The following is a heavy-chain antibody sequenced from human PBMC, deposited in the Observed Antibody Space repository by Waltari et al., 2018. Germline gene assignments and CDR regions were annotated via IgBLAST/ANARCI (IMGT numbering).Heavy chain of an antibody. D-gene: IGHD3-10*01. CDR2: IRRAVSGATT. Sequence: EVQLVESGGDLVQPGRSLRLSCKASGFTFRGLSMSWCRQAPGKGLEWVGFIRRAVSGATTEYAASVKGRFTLSRDDSKSILYLHMNSLNSDDTAVYYCARETGAITGLRGDVDSWGQGTLVTVSS. CDR1: GFTFRGLS. V-gene: IGHV3-49*03. CDR3: ARETGAITGLRGDVDS. J-gene: IGHJ4*02.